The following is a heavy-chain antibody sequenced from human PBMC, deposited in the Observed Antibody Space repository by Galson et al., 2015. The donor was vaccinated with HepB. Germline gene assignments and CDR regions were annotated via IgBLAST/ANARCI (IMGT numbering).Heavy chain of an antibody. D-gene: IGHD3-10*01. V-gene: IGHV4-59*01. CDR3: ARSFRRVNRGVIGWLDP. J-gene: IGHJ5*02. CDR1: GGSISNSY. Sequence: ETLSLTCAASGGSISNSYCNWIRQPPGKGLEWIGYIYYSGSTNYNPSLKSRVTISVDTSKNQFSLKLNSVTAADTAVYYCARSFRRVNRGVIGWLDPWGQGTLVTVSS. CDR2: IYYSGST.